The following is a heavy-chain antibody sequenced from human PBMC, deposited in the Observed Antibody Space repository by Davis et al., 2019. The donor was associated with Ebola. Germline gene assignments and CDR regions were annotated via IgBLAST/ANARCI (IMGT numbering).Heavy chain of an antibody. CDR2: IYYSGST. Sequence: PSETLSLTCAVYGGSFSGYYWSWIRQPPGKGLEWIGYIYYSGSTNYNPSLKSRVTISVDRSKNQFSLKLSSVTAADTAVYYCARALSERWELDWGQGTLVTVSS. CDR3: ARALSERWELD. CDR1: GGSFSGYY. V-gene: IGHV4-59*01. J-gene: IGHJ4*02. D-gene: IGHD1-26*01.